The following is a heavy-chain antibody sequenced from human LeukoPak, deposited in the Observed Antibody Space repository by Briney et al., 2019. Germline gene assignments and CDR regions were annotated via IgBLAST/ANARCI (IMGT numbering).Heavy chain of an antibody. CDR3: ARLRYYGGNNLRQPNAFDI. Sequence: PGGSLRLSCAASGFTFSSYAMSWVRQAPGKGLEWVSAISGSGGSTYYADSVKGRFTISRDNSKNTLYLQMNSLRAEDTAVYYCARLRYYGGNNLRQPNAFDIWGQGTMVTVSS. D-gene: IGHD4-23*01. CDR2: ISGSGGST. V-gene: IGHV3-23*01. CDR1: GFTFSSYA. J-gene: IGHJ3*02.